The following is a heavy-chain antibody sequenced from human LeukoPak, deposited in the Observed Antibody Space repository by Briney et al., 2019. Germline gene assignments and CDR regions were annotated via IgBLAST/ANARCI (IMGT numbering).Heavy chain of an antibody. Sequence: ASVKVSCKASGYTFTGNYMHWVRQAPGQGLEWMGWINPNSGGTNYAQKFQGRATMTRDTSISTAYMELSRLRSDDTAVYYCARDGDIVVVPAAMYYYYYYMDVWGKGTTVTISS. V-gene: IGHV1-2*02. D-gene: IGHD2-2*01. J-gene: IGHJ6*03. CDR3: ARDGDIVVVPAAMYYYYYYMDV. CDR2: INPNSGGT. CDR1: GYTFTGNY.